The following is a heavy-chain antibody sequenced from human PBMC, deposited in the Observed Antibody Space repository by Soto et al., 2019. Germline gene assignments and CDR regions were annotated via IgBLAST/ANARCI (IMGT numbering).Heavy chain of an antibody. Sequence: QVQLVQSGAEVKKPGASVKVSCKASGYTFTTYYIHWVRQAPGQGLEWMGIINPSGGSTSYAQNFQGRVTMTRDTSTSTVYMELSSLRSEDTAVYYCAREPGSNHNWFDPWGQGTLVTVSS. CDR2: INPSGGST. CDR3: AREPGSNHNWFDP. CDR1: GYTFTTYY. V-gene: IGHV1-46*01. J-gene: IGHJ5*02.